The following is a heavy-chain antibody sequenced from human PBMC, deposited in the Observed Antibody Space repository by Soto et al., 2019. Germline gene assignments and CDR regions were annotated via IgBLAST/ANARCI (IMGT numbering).Heavy chain of an antibody. D-gene: IGHD5-18*01. CDR2: IYHTEST. Sequence: PGGSLRLSCAASGFTFSSYEMNWVRQAPGKGLEWIGSIYHTESTYYNPSLKSRVTMSVDTSKNQLSLKLSSMTAADTAVYFCARYGYSYSARFFDYWGQGTRVTVSS. V-gene: IGHV4-38-2*01. J-gene: IGHJ4*02. CDR1: GFTFSSYE. CDR3: ARYGYSYSARFFDY.